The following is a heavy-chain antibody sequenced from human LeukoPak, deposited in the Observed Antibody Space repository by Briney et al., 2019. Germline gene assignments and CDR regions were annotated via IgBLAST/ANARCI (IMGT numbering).Heavy chain of an antibody. Sequence: PGGSLRLSCAASGFTFSSYSMNWVRQAPGKGLEWVSSISSSSTYIYYADSVKGRFTISRDNSKNTLYLQMNSLRAEDTAVYYCAPQASNSSPADYWGQGTLVTVSS. CDR3: APQASNSSPADY. J-gene: IGHJ4*02. V-gene: IGHV3-21*01. CDR2: ISSSSTYI. CDR1: GFTFSSYS. D-gene: IGHD6-13*01.